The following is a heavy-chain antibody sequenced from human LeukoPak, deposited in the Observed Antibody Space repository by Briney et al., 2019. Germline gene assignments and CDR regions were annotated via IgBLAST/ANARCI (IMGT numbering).Heavy chain of an antibody. J-gene: IGHJ3*02. Sequence: PGGSLRLSCAASGFTFTSFWMSWVRHAPGKGLGWVANIKQDGSEKYYVDSVNGRFIISRDNATNSLYLQMNSLRAEDTAVYYCATDLRLDRSGWYFAAFDIWGQGTMATVSS. CDR1: GFTFTSFW. D-gene: IGHD6-19*01. CDR2: IKQDGSEK. V-gene: IGHV3-7*04. CDR3: ATDLRLDRSGWYFAAFDI.